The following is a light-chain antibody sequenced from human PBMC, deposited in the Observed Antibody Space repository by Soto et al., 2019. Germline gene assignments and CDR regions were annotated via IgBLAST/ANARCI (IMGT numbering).Light chain of an antibody. J-gene: IGKJ1*01. CDR1: QSISSY. CDR2: AAS. V-gene: IGKV1-39*01. Sequence: DIQMTQSPSSLSASVGDRVTITCRASQSISSYLTWYQQKPGKAPKLLIYAASSLQSGVQSRFSGSGSGTDFTLTISSLKPEDFATYYCQQSYSTPPTFGQGTKVELK. CDR3: QQSYSTPPT.